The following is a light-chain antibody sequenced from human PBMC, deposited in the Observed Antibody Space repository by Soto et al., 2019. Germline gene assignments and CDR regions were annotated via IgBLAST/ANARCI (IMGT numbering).Light chain of an antibody. V-gene: IGLV1-47*01. Sequence: QSVLTQPPSASGTPGQRVTISCSGSSSNIGSNYVYWYQQLPGTAPKLLIYKNDQRPSGVPDRFSGSKSGTSASLAISGLRSEDEADYYCAVFDDSLSGPVFGGGTQLTVL. CDR3: AVFDDSLSGPV. J-gene: IGLJ7*01. CDR1: SSNIGSNY. CDR2: KND.